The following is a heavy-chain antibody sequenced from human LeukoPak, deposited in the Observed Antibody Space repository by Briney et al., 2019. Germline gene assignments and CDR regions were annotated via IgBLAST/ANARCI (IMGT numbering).Heavy chain of an antibody. CDR1: GFTVSSNY. V-gene: IGHV3-53*01. CDR3: ARMTASGGSCYSCYFDY. Sequence: PGGSLRLSCAVSGFTVSSNYMSWVRQAPGKGLEWVSVIYSGGSTYYADSVKGRFTISRDNSKNTLYLQMNSLRAEDTAVYYCARMTASGGSCYSCYFDYWGHGTLVTVSP. J-gene: IGHJ4*01. CDR2: IYSGGST. D-gene: IGHD2-15*01.